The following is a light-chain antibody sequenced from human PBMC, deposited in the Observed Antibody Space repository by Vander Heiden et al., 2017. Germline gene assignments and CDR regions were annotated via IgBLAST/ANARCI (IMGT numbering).Light chain of an antibody. V-gene: IGLV2-8*01. Sequence: QSALTQPPSASASPGQSVTISCTGTSSDVGAYNYVSWHQQHPGKAPTLIIYDVTKRPSGVPDRFSGSKSGNTAFLTVSGLQAEDEADYYCSSHAGSSAVFGGGTTVTVL. J-gene: IGLJ3*02. CDR3: SSHAGSSAV. CDR1: SSDVGAYNY. CDR2: DVT.